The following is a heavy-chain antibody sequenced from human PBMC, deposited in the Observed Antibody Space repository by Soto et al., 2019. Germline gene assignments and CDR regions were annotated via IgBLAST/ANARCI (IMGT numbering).Heavy chain of an antibody. CDR3: AKGGDYTDYYYGRDV. Sequence: QVQLVESGGGVVQPGRSLRLSCAASGFTFSSYGMHWVRQAPGKGLEWVAVISYDGSNKYYADSVKGRFTISRDNSKNTLYLQMNSLRAEDTAVYYCAKGGDYTDYYYGRDVCGQGTTGTVSS. J-gene: IGHJ6*02. V-gene: IGHV3-30*18. D-gene: IGHD4-17*01. CDR2: ISYDGSNK. CDR1: GFTFSSYG.